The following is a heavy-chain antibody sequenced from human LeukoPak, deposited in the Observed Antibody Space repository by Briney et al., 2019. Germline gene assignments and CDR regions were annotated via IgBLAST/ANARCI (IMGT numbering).Heavy chain of an antibody. CDR2: INPNSGGT. V-gene: IGHV1-2*02. D-gene: IGHD1-26*01. J-gene: IGHJ4*02. CDR1: GYTFTGYY. Sequence: ASVTVSCKASGYTFTGYYMHWVRQAPGQGLEWMGWINPNSGGTNYAQKFQGRVTMTRDTSISTAYMELSRLRSDDTAVYYCARDSGVGATLFDYWGQGTLVTVSS. CDR3: ARDSGVGATLFDY.